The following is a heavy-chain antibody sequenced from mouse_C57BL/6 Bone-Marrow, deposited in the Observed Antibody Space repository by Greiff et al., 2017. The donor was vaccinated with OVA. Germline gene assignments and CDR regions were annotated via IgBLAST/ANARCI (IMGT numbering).Heavy chain of an antibody. CDR3: TTPSTMVTGY. Sequence: EVQLQQSGAELVRPGASVKLSCTASGFNIKDDYMHWVKQRPEQGLEWIGWIDPENGDTEYASKFQGKATITADTSSNTAYLQLSSLTSEDTAVYYCTTPSTMVTGYGGQGTTLTVSS. CDR2: IDPENGDT. J-gene: IGHJ2*01. CDR1: GFNIKDDY. V-gene: IGHV14-4*01. D-gene: IGHD2-2*01.